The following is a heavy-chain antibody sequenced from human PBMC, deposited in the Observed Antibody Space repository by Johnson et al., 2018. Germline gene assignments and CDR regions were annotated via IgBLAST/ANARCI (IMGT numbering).Heavy chain of an antibody. Sequence: QVQLQESGGGVVQAGKSLRVSCAASGFTFNTYGMHWVRQTPGKGLERVGLISHDGSSTSHADAVKGRFTIYRDNSKNTLYLEMNPLRGEDTAVYYCARDLGRGRYFDYWGQGTLVTVSS. J-gene: IGHJ4*02. CDR1: GFTFNTYG. V-gene: IGHV3-33*05. CDR3: ARDLGRGRYFDY. CDR2: ISHDGSST. D-gene: IGHD2-15*01.